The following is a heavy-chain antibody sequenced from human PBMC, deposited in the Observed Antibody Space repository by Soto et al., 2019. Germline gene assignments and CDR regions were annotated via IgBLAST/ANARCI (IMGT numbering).Heavy chain of an antibody. CDR1: GGSFSGYY. J-gene: IGHJ4*02. V-gene: IGHV4-34*01. CDR2: INHRRST. Sequence: QVPLQQWGAGLLKPSETLSLTCAVYGGSFSGYYWSWIRQPPGKGLEWIGEINHRRSTNYNPSLKSRVTMSVDTSKNQFSLKLSSVTAADTAVYYCARGGRRNNYFDYWGQGTLVTVSS. CDR3: ARGGRRNNYFDY.